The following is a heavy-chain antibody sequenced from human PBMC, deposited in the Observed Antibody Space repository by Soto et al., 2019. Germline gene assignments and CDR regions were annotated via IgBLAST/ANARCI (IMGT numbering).Heavy chain of an antibody. CDR3: AKEMTSGYYLFDY. J-gene: IGHJ4*02. V-gene: IGHV3-23*01. CDR2: ISGTGGST. D-gene: IGHD3-22*01. Sequence: EVQLLQSGGGLVQPGGSLSLSCAASGLTFSSNAMSWVRQAPGKGLEWVSTISGTGGSTYYPDSVKGRFTISRDNSKNTVYLQMNSLRAEDAALYYCAKEMTSGYYLFDYWGQGTLVTVSS. CDR1: GLTFSSNA.